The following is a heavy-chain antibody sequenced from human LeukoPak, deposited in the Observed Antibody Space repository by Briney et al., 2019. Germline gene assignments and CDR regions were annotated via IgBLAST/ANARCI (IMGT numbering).Heavy chain of an antibody. CDR2: IKQDGSEK. V-gene: IGHV3-7*01. J-gene: IGHJ5*02. Sequence: GGSLRLSCAASEFTFSTYWMAWVRQAPGKGLEWVADIKQDGSEKYYADSVKGRFTISRDNSKNTLYLQMNSLRAEDTAVYYCARGAAAARGWWFDPWGQGTLVTVSS. D-gene: IGHD6-13*01. CDR3: ARGAAAARGWWFDP. CDR1: EFTFSTYW.